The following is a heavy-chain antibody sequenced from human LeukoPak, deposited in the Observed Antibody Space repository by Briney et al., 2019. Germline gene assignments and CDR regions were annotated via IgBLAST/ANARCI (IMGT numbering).Heavy chain of an antibody. V-gene: IGHV3-48*01. CDR2: ISSSSSTI. CDR1: GFTYSSYS. J-gene: IGHJ3*02. Sequence: GGSLRLSCAASGFTYSSYSMNWVRQAPGKGLEWVSYISSSSSTIYYADSVKGRFTISRDNAKNSLYLQMNSLRAEDTTVYYCVRDHHRRHYDSQARDTFDIWGQGTMVTVSS. D-gene: IGHD3-22*01. CDR3: VRDHHRRHYDSQARDTFDI.